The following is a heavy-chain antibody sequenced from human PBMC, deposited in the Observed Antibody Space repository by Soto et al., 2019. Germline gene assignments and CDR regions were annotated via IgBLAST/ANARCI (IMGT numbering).Heavy chain of an antibody. D-gene: IGHD1-26*01. CDR1: GYTFSSYG. CDR3: AKGTVGATYY. J-gene: IGHJ4*02. V-gene: IGHV1-18*04. CDR2: ISPYNGNT. Sequence: RASVKVSCKGTGYTFSSYGITWVRQAPGQGLEWMGWISPYNGNTNYAQKPQGRVTMTTDTSTSTAYMELRSLRSDDTAVYYCAKGTVGATYYWGQGTQVTVSS.